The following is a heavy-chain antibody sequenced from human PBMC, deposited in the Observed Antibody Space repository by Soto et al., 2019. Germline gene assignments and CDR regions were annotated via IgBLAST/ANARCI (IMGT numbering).Heavy chain of an antibody. V-gene: IGHV3-7*05. D-gene: IGHD3-16*01. J-gene: IGHJ4*02. CDR1: GFTFSNYW. Sequence: VQLVESGGGLVQPGGSLRLTCAVSGFTFSNYWMTWVRQAPGKGLEWVTSIKQDGSQTYYVDSVKGRFTISRDNAKNSLYLEMNNLRAEDTAVYFCARLNGAGGGNFDSWGQGTAVTISS. CDR3: ARLNGAGGGNFDS. CDR2: IKQDGSQT.